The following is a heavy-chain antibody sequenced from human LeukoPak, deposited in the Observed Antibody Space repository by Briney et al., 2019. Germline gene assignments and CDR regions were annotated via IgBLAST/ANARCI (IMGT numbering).Heavy chain of an antibody. CDR3: ARVIAAAGRYYYYYGMDV. D-gene: IGHD6-13*01. CDR2: INAGNGNT. CDR1: GYTFTSYA. Sequence: ASVTVSCTASGYTFTSYAMHWVRQAPGQRLEWMGWINAGNGNTKYSQKFQGRVTITRDTSASTAYMELSSLRSEDTAVYYCARVIAAAGRYYYYYGMDVWGQGTTVTVSS. V-gene: IGHV1-3*01. J-gene: IGHJ6*02.